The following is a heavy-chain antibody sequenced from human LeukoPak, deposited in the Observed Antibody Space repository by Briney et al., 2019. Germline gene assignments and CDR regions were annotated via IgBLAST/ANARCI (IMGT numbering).Heavy chain of an antibody. J-gene: IGHJ1*01. D-gene: IGHD6-19*01. CDR3: ARDSSSGYYPGLYFQH. CDR1: GDSISSGYY. V-gene: IGHV4-38-2*02. CDR2: IHHSGST. Sequence: SETLSLTCTVSGDSISSGYYWGWIRQPPGKGLEWIGSIHHSGSTYYNPSLKSRVTMSVDTSKNQFSLKLSSVTAADTAMYYCARDSSSGYYPGLYFQHWGRAPWSPSLQ.